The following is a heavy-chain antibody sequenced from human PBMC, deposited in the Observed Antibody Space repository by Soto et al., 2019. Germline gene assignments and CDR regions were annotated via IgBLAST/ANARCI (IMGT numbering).Heavy chain of an antibody. CDR3: AKDLQRGYSYGYSSDAFDI. Sequence: GGSLRLSCAASGFTFSSYAMSWVRQAPGKGLEWVSAISGSGGSTYYADSVKGRFTISRDNSKNTPYLQMNSLRAEDTAVYYCAKDLQRGYSYGYSSDAFDIWGQGTMVTVSS. D-gene: IGHD5-18*01. V-gene: IGHV3-23*01. CDR2: ISGSGGST. J-gene: IGHJ3*02. CDR1: GFTFSSYA.